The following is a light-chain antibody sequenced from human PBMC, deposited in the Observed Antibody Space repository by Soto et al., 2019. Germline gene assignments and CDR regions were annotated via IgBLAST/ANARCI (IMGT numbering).Light chain of an antibody. V-gene: IGKV1-16*01. CDR3: QQYASNVAT. J-gene: IGKJ2*01. CDR1: QDILNY. Sequence: DIQMTQSPSSLSASVGDRVTITCRASQDILNYLAWFQQKPGKAPKSLSYGASSLHSGVPSRFSGSRFGTDFSLTVSSVQPEDFATYYCQQYASNVATFGQGTTLKV. CDR2: GAS.